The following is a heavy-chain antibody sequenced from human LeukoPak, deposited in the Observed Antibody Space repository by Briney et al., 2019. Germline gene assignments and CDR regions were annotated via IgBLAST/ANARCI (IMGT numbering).Heavy chain of an antibody. J-gene: IGHJ4*02. V-gene: IGHV4-30-2*01. CDR3: ARGRLITMIVVVPFLGY. CDR1: GGSISSGGYS. Sequence: KPSETLSLTCAVSGGSISSGGYSWSWIRQPPGKGLEWIGYIYHSGSTNYNPSLKSRVTISVDTSKNQFSLKLSSVTAADTAVYYCARGRLITMIVVVPFLGYWGQGTLVTVSS. D-gene: IGHD3-22*01. CDR2: IYHSGST.